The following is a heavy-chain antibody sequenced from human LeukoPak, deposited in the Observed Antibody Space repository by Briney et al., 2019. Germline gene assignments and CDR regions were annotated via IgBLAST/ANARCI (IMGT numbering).Heavy chain of an antibody. CDR2: ISSSSTI. CDR3: ARSLAPPGAFDI. D-gene: IGHD5/OR15-5a*01. V-gene: IGHV3-48*01. Sequence: GGSLRLSCAASGFTFSSYSMNWVRQAPGKGLEWVSYISSSSTIYYADSVKGRFTISRDNAKNSLYLQMNSLRAEDTAVYYCARSLAPPGAFDIWGQGTMVTVSS. J-gene: IGHJ3*02. CDR1: GFTFSSYS.